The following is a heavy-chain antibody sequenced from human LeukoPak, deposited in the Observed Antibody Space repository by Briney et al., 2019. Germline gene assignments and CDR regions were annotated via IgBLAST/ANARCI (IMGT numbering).Heavy chain of an antibody. CDR3: ARELWPGYGMDV. Sequence: ASVKVSCKASGYTFTSYAMHWVRQAPGQGLEWMGWINAGNGNTKYSQKFQGRVTITRDTSASTAYMELSSLRSEDTAVYYCARELWPGYGMDVWGKGTTVTVSS. D-gene: IGHD3-16*01. CDR1: GYTFTSYA. V-gene: IGHV1-3*01. J-gene: IGHJ6*04. CDR2: INAGNGNT.